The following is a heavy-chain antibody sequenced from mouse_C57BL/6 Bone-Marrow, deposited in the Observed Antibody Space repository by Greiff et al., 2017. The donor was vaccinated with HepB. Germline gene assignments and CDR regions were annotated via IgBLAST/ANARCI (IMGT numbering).Heavy chain of an antibody. V-gene: IGHV1-52*01. Sequence: QVQLQQSGAELVRPGSSVKLSCKASGYTFTSYWMHWVKQRPIQGLEWIGNIDPSDSETHYNQKFKDKATLTVDKSSSTAYMQLSSLTSEDSAVYYCARYSNYAGDAMDYWGQGTSVTVSS. CDR1: GYTFTSYW. D-gene: IGHD2-5*01. J-gene: IGHJ4*01. CDR2: IDPSDSET. CDR3: ARYSNYAGDAMDY.